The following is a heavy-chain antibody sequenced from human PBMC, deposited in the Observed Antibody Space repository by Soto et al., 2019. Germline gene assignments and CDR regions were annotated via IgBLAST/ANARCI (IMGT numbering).Heavy chain of an antibody. CDR2: IYYSGST. CDR1: GGSVSSGSYY. D-gene: IGHD3-3*01. J-gene: IGHJ6*02. CDR3: ARHRFWEGNYYSVMDV. Sequence: SETLSLTCTVSGGSVSSGSYYWSWIRQPPGKGLEWIGYIYYSGSTNYNPSLKSRVTISVDTSKNQFSLKLSSVTAADTAVYYCARHRFWEGNYYSVMDVGAQGPKVTVS. V-gene: IGHV4-61*01.